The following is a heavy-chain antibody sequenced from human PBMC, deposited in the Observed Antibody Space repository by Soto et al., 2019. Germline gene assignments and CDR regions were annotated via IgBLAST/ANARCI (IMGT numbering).Heavy chain of an antibody. Sequence: EGQLLESWGGLVQPGGSLRLSCAASGFTFTTYAMAWVRQAPGKGLEGVACISGSGGRTNYADSVKGRFTISRDNSKNTLYLQMSGLRPADTAVYYCTKDLKSGSAATLFDPWGQGTLVTVSS. CDR3: TKDLKSGSAATLFDP. CDR1: GFTFTTYA. CDR2: ISGSGGRT. V-gene: IGHV3-23*01. D-gene: IGHD2-15*01. J-gene: IGHJ5*02.